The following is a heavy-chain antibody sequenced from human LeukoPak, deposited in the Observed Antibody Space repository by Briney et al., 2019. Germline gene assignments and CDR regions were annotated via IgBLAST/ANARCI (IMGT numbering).Heavy chain of an antibody. CDR2: IYYSGST. CDR1: GGSISSYY. J-gene: IGHJ4*02. V-gene: IGHV4-59*01. CDR3: ARGGSHSLDFDY. D-gene: IGHD1-26*01. Sequence: PSETLSLTCTVSGGSISSYYWSWIRQPPGKGLEWIGYIYYSGSTNYNPSLKSRVTISVDTSKNQFSLKLSSVTAADTAAYYCARGGSHSLDFDYWGQGTLVTVSS.